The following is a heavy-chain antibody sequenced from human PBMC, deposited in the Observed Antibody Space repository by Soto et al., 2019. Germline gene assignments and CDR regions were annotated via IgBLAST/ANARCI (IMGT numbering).Heavy chain of an antibody. CDR3: AKDPYLTAAGLTAEYFQH. CDR2: IRGSGGST. D-gene: IGHD6-13*01. J-gene: IGHJ1*01. Sequence: EVQLLESGGGLVQPGVSLRLSCAASGFTFSSYDMSWVRQAPGKGLEWVSAIRGSGGSTYYADSVQGRFTISRDNCENTLYLQMNSLRAEDTAVYYCAKDPYLTAAGLTAEYFQHWGQGTLVTVST. CDR1: GFTFSSYD. V-gene: IGHV3-23*01.